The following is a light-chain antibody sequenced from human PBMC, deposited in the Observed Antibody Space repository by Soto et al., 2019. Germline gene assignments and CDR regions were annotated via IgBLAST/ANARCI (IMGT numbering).Light chain of an antibody. CDR1: QSISSW. CDR2: KAS. Sequence: DIQMTQSPSTLSGSVGDRVTITCRASQSISSWLAWYQQKPGKANKLLIYKASTIESGVPSRFSGSGSGTEFTLTISSLQPDDFATYYCQHYNSYSEAFGQGTKVDIK. J-gene: IGKJ1*01. CDR3: QHYNSYSEA. V-gene: IGKV1-5*03.